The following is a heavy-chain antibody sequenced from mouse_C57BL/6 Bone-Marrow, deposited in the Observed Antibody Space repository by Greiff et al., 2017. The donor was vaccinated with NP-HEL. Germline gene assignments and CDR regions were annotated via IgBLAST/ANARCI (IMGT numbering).Heavy chain of an antibody. V-gene: IGHV1-81*01. D-gene: IGHD1-1*01. CDR1: GYTFTSYG. Sequence: VQLQQSGAELARPGASVKLSCKASGYTFTSYGISWVKQRTGQGLEWIGEIYPRSGNTYYNEKFKGKATLTADKSSSTAYMELRSLTSEDSAVYFCAKRPVVGPWYFDVWGTGTTVTVSS. CDR2: IYPRSGNT. J-gene: IGHJ1*03. CDR3: AKRPVVGPWYFDV.